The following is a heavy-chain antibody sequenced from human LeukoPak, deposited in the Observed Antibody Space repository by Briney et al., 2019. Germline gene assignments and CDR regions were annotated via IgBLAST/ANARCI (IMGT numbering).Heavy chain of an antibody. D-gene: IGHD3-3*01. V-gene: IGHV4-4*07. CDR1: GGSISSYY. Sequence: SEALSLTCTVSGGSISSYYWSWVRQPAGKGLEWIGRMYSRGSTNYNPSLKSRVTMSLDTSKNQFSLKLKSLTAADTALYYCARGRFCSADICSGGDAFDIWGRGTMVSVSS. CDR3: ARGRFCSADICSGGDAFDI. J-gene: IGHJ3*02. CDR2: MYSRGST.